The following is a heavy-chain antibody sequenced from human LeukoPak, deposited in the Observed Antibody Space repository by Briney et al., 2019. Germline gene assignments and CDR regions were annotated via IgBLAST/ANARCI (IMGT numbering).Heavy chain of an antibody. V-gene: IGHV3-9*01. CDR1: GFIFDDYA. D-gene: IGHD6-19*01. CDR2: ISWNSGNI. J-gene: IGHJ4*02. Sequence: GGSLRLSCAASGFIFDDYAMHWVRQAPGKGLEWVSGISWNSGNIGYADSVKGRFTISRDNAKNSLYLQMNSLRAEDTALYYCAKDYYSSGWFYFDYWGQGTLVTVSS. CDR3: AKDYYSSGWFYFDY.